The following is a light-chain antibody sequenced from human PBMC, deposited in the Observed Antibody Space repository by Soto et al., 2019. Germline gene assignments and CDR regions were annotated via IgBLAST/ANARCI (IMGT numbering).Light chain of an antibody. J-gene: IGLJ3*02. CDR1: SSDVGSYNL. CDR3: CSYAGSNTLV. CDR2: EGS. Sequence: QSALTQPASVSGSPGQSITISCTGTSSDVGSYNLVSWYQQHPGKAPKLIIYEGSKRPSGVSNRFSGSKSGNTASLTISGLQAEDEADYCCCSYAGSNTLVFGGGTKLTVL. V-gene: IGLV2-23*01.